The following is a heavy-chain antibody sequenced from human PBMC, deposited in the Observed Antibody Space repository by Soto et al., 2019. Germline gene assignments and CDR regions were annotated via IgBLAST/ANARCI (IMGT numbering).Heavy chain of an antibody. D-gene: IGHD3-22*01. CDR3: ASVYGSGYYHCFAP. V-gene: IGHV4-59*12. Sequence: SETLSLTCSVSGGSIGSYYWSWIRQPPGKGLEWIGYIYYSGSTNYNPSLKSRVTISVDTSKNQFSLKLSSVTAADTAVYYCASVYGSGYYHCFAPWGLGTLVTVSS. CDR1: GGSIGSYY. J-gene: IGHJ5*02. CDR2: IYYSGST.